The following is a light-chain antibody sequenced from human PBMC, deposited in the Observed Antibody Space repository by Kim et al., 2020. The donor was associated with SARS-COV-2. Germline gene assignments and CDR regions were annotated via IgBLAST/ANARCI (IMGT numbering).Light chain of an antibody. CDR2: ETS. Sequence: LSPGERATLSCRASQSVGNSLAWFQQKPGQAPRLLSFETSNRATGIPARFSGSGSGTAFTLTISSLEPEDFAVYYCQQRYNWPLTFGGGTKVDIK. V-gene: IGKV3-11*01. J-gene: IGKJ4*01. CDR3: QQRYNWPLT. CDR1: QSVGNS.